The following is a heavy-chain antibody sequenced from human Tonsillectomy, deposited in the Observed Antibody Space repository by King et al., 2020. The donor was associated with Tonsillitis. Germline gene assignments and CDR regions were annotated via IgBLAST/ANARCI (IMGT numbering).Heavy chain of an antibody. D-gene: IGHD3-3*01. CDR2: IRYDGSNK. CDR3: AKDLTPPSPFGYYYYGMDV. J-gene: IGHJ6*02. CDR1: GFTFNTYG. V-gene: IGHV3-30*02. Sequence: VQLVESGGGVVQPGGSLRLSCAASGFTFNTYGMHWVRQAPGKGLEWVAFIRYDGSNKYYADSVKGRFTISRDNSKNTLYLQMNSLRAEDTAVYYCAKDLTPPSPFGYYYYGMDVWGQGTTVTVSS.